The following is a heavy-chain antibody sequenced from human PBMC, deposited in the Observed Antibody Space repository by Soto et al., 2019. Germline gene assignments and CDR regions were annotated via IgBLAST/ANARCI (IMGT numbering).Heavy chain of an antibody. CDR2: INHSGST. V-gene: IGHV4-34*01. CDR1: GGSFSGYY. J-gene: IGHJ4*02. CDR3: ARSRTRDFWSGYKTPYYFDY. Sequence: PSETLSLTCAVYGGSFSGYYWSWIRQPPGKGLEWIGEINHSGSTNYNPSLKSRVTISVDTSKNQFSLKLSSVTAADTAVYYCARSRTRDFWSGYKTPYYFDYWGQGTLVTVSS. D-gene: IGHD3-3*01.